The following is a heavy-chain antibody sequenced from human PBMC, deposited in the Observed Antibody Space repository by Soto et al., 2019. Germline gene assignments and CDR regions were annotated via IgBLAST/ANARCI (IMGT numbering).Heavy chain of an antibody. J-gene: IGHJ2*01. CDR3: AREARSSRYDGGVYSQYWHFEL. Sequence: QLQLQESGSRLVRPSQTLSLTCDVSGGSISSGASSWSWIRQPPGKGLEWIGYIFHSGSTYYNPSHRRRVAIPADRSKNHFSLRLDSATAADPAVYFCAREARSSRYDGGVYSQYWHFELWGRGTQVTVSS. CDR1: GGSISSGASS. CDR2: IFHSGST. V-gene: IGHV4-30-2*01. D-gene: IGHD3-22*01.